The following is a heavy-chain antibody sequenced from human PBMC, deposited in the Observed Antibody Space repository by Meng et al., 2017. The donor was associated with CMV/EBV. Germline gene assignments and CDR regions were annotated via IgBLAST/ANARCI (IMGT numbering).Heavy chain of an antibody. CDR2: IFSNDEK. Sequence: SGPTLVKPTETLTLTCTVSGFSLSNARMGVSWIRQPPGKALEWLAHIFSNDEKSYSTSLKSRPTISKDTSKSQVVLTMTDMDPVDTATYYCARRDSSWYDAFDIWGQGTMVTVSS. J-gene: IGHJ3*02. D-gene: IGHD6-13*01. CDR3: ARRDSSWYDAFDI. V-gene: IGHV2-26*01. CDR1: GFSLSNARMG.